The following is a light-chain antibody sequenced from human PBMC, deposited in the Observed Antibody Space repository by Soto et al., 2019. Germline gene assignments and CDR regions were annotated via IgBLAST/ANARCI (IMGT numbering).Light chain of an antibody. Sequence: DIQMTQSPSSLSASVGDRVTITCRASQSISSYFNWYQQKPGKAPKLLIYGASKLQSGVPSMFSGSGSGTDFALTISSLQPEDFAPDYCQQSYSTLPALGQGTKVEIK. CDR3: QQSYSTLPA. J-gene: IGKJ2*01. V-gene: IGKV1-39*01. CDR2: GAS. CDR1: QSISSY.